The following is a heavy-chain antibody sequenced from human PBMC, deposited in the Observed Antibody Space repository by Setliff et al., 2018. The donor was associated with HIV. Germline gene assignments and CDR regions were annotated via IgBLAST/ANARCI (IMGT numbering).Heavy chain of an antibody. CDR1: GFTFSTYT. Sequence: PGGSLRLSCAASGFTFSTYTMNWVRQAPGRGLESVANIKQDGSEKFYVDSVKGRFTISRDNAKNSLYLQMTSLRDDDTAVYYCARESGYTGGWGYGATYNYYMDVWGKGTTVTVS. V-gene: IGHV3-7*03. CDR3: ARESGYTGGWGYGATYNYYMDV. CDR2: IKQDGSEK. J-gene: IGHJ6*03. D-gene: IGHD6-19*01.